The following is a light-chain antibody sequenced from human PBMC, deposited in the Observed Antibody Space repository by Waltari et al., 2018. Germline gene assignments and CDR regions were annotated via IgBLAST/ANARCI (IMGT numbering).Light chain of an antibody. CDR2: WAS. CDR3: QQYSSPPYS. CDR1: QSLLYTLSNRNY. J-gene: IGKJ2*01. V-gene: IGKV4-1*01. Sequence: DIVMTQSPDSLAMSLGESATIKCKSSQSLLYTLSNRNYLAWYQQKPGQPPRLLIYWASTRKSGVPDRFSGSGSGTDFTLTISSLQAEDVAVYYCQQYSSPPYSFGQGTKLEIK.